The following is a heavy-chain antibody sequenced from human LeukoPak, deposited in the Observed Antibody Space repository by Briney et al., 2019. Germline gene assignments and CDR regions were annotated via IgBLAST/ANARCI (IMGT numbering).Heavy chain of an antibody. J-gene: IGHJ4*02. CDR3: ARLEGCSGGSCYKPSFDY. Sequence: PSETLSLTCAVSGGSISSGGYSWSWIRQPPGKGLEWIGYIYHSGSTYYNPSLKSRVTISVDRSKNQFSLELSSVTAADTAVYYCARLEGCSGGSCYKPSFDYWGQGTLVTVSS. D-gene: IGHD2-15*01. CDR1: GGSISSGGYS. V-gene: IGHV4-30-2*01. CDR2: IYHSGST.